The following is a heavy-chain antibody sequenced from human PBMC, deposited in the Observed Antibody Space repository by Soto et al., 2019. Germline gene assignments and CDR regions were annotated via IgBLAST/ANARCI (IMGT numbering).Heavy chain of an antibody. CDR2: ISYDGSNK. D-gene: IGHD1-1*01. J-gene: IGHJ3*02. CDR3: AKTLFWVEEGSAFDI. Sequence: GGSLRLSCAASGFTFSSYGMHWVRQAPGKGLEWVAVISYDGSNKYYADSVKGRFTISRDNSKNTLYLQMNSLRAEDTAVYYCAKTLFWVEEGSAFDIWGQGTMVTVSS. CDR1: GFTFSSYG. V-gene: IGHV3-30*18.